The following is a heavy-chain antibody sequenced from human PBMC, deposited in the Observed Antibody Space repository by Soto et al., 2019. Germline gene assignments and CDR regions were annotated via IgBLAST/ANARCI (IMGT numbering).Heavy chain of an antibody. CDR1: GYTFTSYG. CDR2: ISAHKGNT. V-gene: IGHV1-18*01. CDR3: SRGRYVDY. D-gene: IGHD1-1*01. J-gene: IGHJ4*02. Sequence: QVRLVQSGAEVKKPGASVKVSCKGSGYTFTSYGITWVRQAPGQGLEWMGWISAHKGNTNYAQKLQGRVTVTRDTSTSTASRELRSLRSDDTAVYYCSRGRYVDYWGQGALVTVSS.